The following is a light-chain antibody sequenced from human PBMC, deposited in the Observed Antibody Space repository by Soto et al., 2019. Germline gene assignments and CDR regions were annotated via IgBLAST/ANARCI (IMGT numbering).Light chain of an antibody. CDR1: QSVGSN. CDR3: QQYNTRWT. V-gene: IGKV3-15*01. CDR2: GAS. Sequence: EIVMTQSPATLSVSPGERATLSCRARQSVGSNLAWYQQKPGQAPRLLIYGASTRAAGIPARFSGSGSGTEFTLIISSLPSEDSAVYFCQQYNTRWTFGPGTKVEIK. J-gene: IGKJ1*01.